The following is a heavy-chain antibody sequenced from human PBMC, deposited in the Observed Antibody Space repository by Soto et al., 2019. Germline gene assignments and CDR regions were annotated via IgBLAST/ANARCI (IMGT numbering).Heavy chain of an antibody. Sequence: SETLSLTCAVSGYSIASGYYWAWIRQSPGKGLEWIGSIYHAGSVYYNPSLNSRVAVSLDTSKNHFSLKLTSVTAADTAVYYCARTFDYYGMDVWGPGTAGTVS. CDR2: IYHAGSV. CDR3: ARTFDYYGMDV. V-gene: IGHV4-38-2*01. CDR1: GYSIASGYY. J-gene: IGHJ6*02.